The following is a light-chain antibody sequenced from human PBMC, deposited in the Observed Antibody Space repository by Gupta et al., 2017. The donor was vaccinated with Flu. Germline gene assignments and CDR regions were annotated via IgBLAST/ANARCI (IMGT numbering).Light chain of an antibody. J-gene: IGLJ2*01. V-gene: IGLV2-14*01. Sequence: QSALTQPASLSLSPCQSITISCTGTSSDVGGYTYVSWYQQHPGKAPKLMIYEVSNRPSGVSNRFSASKSGNTASLTISGIQAEDEAEYYCRSFKSSRTVVFGGGTNLTVL. CDR1: SSDVGGYTY. CDR2: EVS. CDR3: RSFKSSRTVV.